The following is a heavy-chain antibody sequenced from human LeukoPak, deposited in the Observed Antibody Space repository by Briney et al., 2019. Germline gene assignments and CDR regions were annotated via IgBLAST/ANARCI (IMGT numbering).Heavy chain of an antibody. CDR3: ARGASGDNWVDP. Sequence: PSETLPLTCTVSGVSISTGTYYWSWIRQPAGEGLEWIGRIYTTGTTTYHPSLKSRVTMSLDTSKNQLSRRLTSVTAADTAVYYCARGASGDNWVDPWGQGTLVAVSS. CDR2: IYTTGTT. CDR1: GVSISTGTYY. D-gene: IGHD1-26*01. J-gene: IGHJ5*02. V-gene: IGHV4-61*02.